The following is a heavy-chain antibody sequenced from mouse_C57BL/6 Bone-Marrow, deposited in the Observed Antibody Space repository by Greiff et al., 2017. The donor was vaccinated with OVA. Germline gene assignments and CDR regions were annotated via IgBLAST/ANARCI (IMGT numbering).Heavy chain of an antibody. D-gene: IGHD2-4*01. J-gene: IGHJ3*01. CDR3: ASADYDVDWFAY. CDR1: GYTFTGYW. Sequence: QVQLQQSGAELMKPGASVKLSCKATGYTFTGYWIEWVKQRPGHGLEWIGEILPGSGSTNYNEKFKGKATFTADTSSNTAHMKLSSLTTEDSAIYSCASADYDVDWFAYWGQGTLVTVSA. V-gene: IGHV1-9*01. CDR2: ILPGSGST.